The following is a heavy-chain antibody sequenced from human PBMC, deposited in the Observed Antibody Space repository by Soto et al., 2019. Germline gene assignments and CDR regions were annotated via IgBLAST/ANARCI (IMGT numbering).Heavy chain of an antibody. V-gene: IGHV4-30-4*01. D-gene: IGHD1-26*01. CDR3: ARSVGYYYYGMDV. CDR1: GDAIRSGDYY. J-gene: IGHJ6*02. Sequence: QVHLEESGPGLVKPSQTLSLTCTVLGDAIRSGDYYWNWIRQPPGRGLEWIGYIYYSGSTYYNPSLKSHLTMSVDTSKNQFSLRLSSVIAADTAVYYCARSVGYYYYGMDVWGQGTTVIVSS. CDR2: IYYSGST.